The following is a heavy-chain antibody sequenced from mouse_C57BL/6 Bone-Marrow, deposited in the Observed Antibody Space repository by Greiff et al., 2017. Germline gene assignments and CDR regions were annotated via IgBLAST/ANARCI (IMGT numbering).Heavy chain of an antibody. J-gene: IGHJ3*01. CDR1: GYTFTSYW. Sequence: VQLQQSGTVLARPGASVKMSCKTSGYTFTSYWMHWVKQRPGQGLEWIGAIYPGNSDTSYNQKFKGKDKLTAVTSASTAYMELSSLTNEDSAVYYCTRSFDGYYTWFAYWGQGTLVTVSA. D-gene: IGHD2-3*01. CDR3: TRSFDGYYTWFAY. CDR2: IYPGNSDT. V-gene: IGHV1-5*01.